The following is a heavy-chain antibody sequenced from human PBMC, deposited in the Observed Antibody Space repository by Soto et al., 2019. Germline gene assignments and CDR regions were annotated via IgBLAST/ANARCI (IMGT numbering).Heavy chain of an antibody. CDR3: ARELAAHYDILTGYYRNAFDI. CDR2: ISAYNGNT. V-gene: IGHV1-18*01. J-gene: IGHJ3*02. D-gene: IGHD3-9*01. CDR1: GYTFTSYG. Sequence: QVQLVQSGAEVKKPGASVKVSCKASGYTFTSYGISWVRQAPGQGLEWMGWISAYNGNTNYAQKLQGRVTMTTDTSTSTAYMELRSLRSDDTAVYYCARELAAHYDILTGYYRNAFDIWGQGTMVTVSS.